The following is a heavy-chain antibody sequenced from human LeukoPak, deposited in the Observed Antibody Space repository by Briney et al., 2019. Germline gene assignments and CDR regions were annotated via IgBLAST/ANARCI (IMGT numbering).Heavy chain of an antibody. V-gene: IGHV1-2*02. D-gene: IGHD5-24*01. CDR2: INPNSGDT. CDR3: ARGRNIEMTTMSGGSDY. J-gene: IGHJ4*02. Sequence: ASVKVSCKASGYTFTGYYMHWVRQAPGHGLEWMGWINPNSGDTNYAQKFQGRVSMTRDTSISTAYMDLSDLRSDDTAVYYCARGRNIEMTTMSGGSDYWGQGTLVTVSS. CDR1: GYTFTGYY.